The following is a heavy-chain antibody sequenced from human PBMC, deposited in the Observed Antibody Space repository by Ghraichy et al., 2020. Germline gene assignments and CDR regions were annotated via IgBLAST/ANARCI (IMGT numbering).Heavy chain of an antibody. V-gene: IGHV1-24*01. Sequence: ASVKVSCKVSGYTLTELSMHWVRQAPGKGLEWMGGFDPEDGETIYAQKFQGRVTMTEDTSTDTAYMELSSLRSEDTAVYYCATAGVPLGYCSGGSCQTNWFDPWGQGTLVTVS. CDR2: FDPEDGET. D-gene: IGHD2-15*01. J-gene: IGHJ5*02. CDR1: GYTLTELS. CDR3: ATAGVPLGYCSGGSCQTNWFDP.